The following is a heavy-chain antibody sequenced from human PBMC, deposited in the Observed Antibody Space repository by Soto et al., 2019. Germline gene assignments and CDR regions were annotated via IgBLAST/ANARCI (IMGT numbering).Heavy chain of an antibody. CDR1: GFTFSTYW. J-gene: IGHJ4*02. CDR3: ARDPVGDIYAQDYFDY. V-gene: IGHV3-74*01. D-gene: IGHD5-18*01. Sequence: LRLSCAASGFTFSTYWMHWVRQAPGKGLVWVSRINSDGTTTGYADSVKGRFTVSRDNAKNTLFLQLSSLRAEDAAVYYCARDPVGDIYAQDYFDYWGRGTLVAVSS. CDR2: INSDGTTT.